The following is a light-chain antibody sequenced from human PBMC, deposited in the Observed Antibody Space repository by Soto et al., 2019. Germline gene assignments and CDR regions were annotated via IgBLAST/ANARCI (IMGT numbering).Light chain of an antibody. Sequence: EIVLTQSPGTLSLSPGERATLSCRASQSVSSYLAWYQQKPGQAPRLLIYDASNRATGIPARFSGSGSGTDFTLTISRLEPEDFAVYYCQQSGSSSWTFGQGTKVDI. CDR2: DAS. CDR3: QQSGSSSWT. J-gene: IGKJ1*01. V-gene: IGKV3-20*01. CDR1: QSVSSY.